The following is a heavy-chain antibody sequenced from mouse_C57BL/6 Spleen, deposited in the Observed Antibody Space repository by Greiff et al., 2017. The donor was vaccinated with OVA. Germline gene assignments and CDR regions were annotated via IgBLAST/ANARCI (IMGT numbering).Heavy chain of an antibody. J-gene: IGHJ2*01. CDR1: GYSFTDYN. CDR3: GANYYGSSLYYFDY. CDR2: INPNYGTT. V-gene: IGHV1-39*01. Sequence: EVQLQQSGPELVKPGASVKISCKASGYSFTDYNMNWVKQSNGKSLEWIGVINPNYGTTSYNQKFKGKATLTVDQSSSTAYMQLNSLTSEYSAVYYCGANYYGSSLYYFDYWGQGTTLTVSS. D-gene: IGHD1-1*01.